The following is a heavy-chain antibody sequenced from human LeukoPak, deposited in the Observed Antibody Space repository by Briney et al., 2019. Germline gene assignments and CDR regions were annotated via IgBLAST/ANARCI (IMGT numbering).Heavy chain of an antibody. V-gene: IGHV4-59*01. CDR2: IYYSGRT. D-gene: IGHD2-15*01. CDR3: ASTPLVVARANWFDP. Sequence: SETLSLTCSVSGGSISSYYWSWIRQPPGRGLEWIGYIYYSGRTSYNPSLKSRVTISVDTSKNQFSLRLSSVTAADTAVYYCASTPLVVARANWFDPWGQGTLVTVSS. J-gene: IGHJ5*02. CDR1: GGSISSYY.